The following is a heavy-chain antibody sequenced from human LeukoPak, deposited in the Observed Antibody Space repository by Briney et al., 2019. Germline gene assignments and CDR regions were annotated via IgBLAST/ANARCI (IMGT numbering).Heavy chain of an antibody. CDR1: GYTFTGYY. CDR2: INPHSGAT. CDR3: SRDLLMYYSGSGEST. D-gene: IGHD3-10*01. Sequence: ASVKVSCKASGYTFTGYYMHWVRQAPGQGLEWMGWINPHSGATNYAQKFQGRVTMTRDTSISTAFMELSSLRSDDTAMYYCSRDLLMYYSGSGESTWGQGTQVTVSS. J-gene: IGHJ5*02. V-gene: IGHV1-2*02.